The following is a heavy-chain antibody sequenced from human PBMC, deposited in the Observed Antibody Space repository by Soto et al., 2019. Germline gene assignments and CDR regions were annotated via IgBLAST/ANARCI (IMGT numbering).Heavy chain of an antibody. CDR2: IYSGGST. V-gene: IGHV3-53*04. Sequence: GGSLRLSCAASGFTVSSNYMSWVRQAPGKGLEWVSVIYSGGSTYYADSVKGRFTISRHNSKNTLYPQMNSLRAEDTAVYYCARQGHSVSFDYWGQGTLVTVSS. J-gene: IGHJ4*02. CDR1: GFTVSSNY. CDR3: ARQGHSVSFDY. D-gene: IGHD2-21*01.